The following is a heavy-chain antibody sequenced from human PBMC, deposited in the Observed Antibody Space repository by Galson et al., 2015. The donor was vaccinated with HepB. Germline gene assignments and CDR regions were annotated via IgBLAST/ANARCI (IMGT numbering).Heavy chain of an antibody. CDR2: IRSKAYGGTT. J-gene: IGHJ4*02. Sequence: SLRLSCAASGFTFGDYAMSWFRQAPGKGLEWVGFIRSKAYGGTTEYAASVKGRFTISRDDSKSIAYLQMNSLKTEDTAVYYCTRDCKGLDPEYCSSTSSPGLFDYWGQGTLVTVSS. CDR3: TRDCKGLDPEYCSSTSSPGLFDY. V-gene: IGHV3-49*03. CDR1: GFTFGDYA. D-gene: IGHD2-2*01.